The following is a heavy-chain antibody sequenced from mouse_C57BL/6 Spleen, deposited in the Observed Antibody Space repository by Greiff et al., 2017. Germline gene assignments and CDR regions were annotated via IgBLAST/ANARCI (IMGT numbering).Heavy chain of an antibody. CDR3: AREKGYDEGAMDY. V-gene: IGHV1-64*01. CDR1: GYTFTSYW. D-gene: IGHD2-2*01. CDR2: IHPNSGST. Sequence: VQLQQPGAELVKPGASVKLSCKASGYTFTSYWMHWVKQRPGQGLEWIGMIHPNSGSTNYNEKFKSKATLTVDKSSSTAYMQLSSLSSEDSAVYYCAREKGYDEGAMDYWGQGTSVTVSS. J-gene: IGHJ4*01.